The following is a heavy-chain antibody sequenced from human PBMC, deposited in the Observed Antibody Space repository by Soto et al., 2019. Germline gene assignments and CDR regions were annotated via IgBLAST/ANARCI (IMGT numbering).Heavy chain of an antibody. Sequence: QVQLMQSGPEMKKPGASVKLSCKTSGYSFTGSYIHWVRQAPGQGLEWVGWINPNNGATKYAQKSRGRVPSTRVTSISTADLDLDSLRPDDTAVYYCARVRSSLAAVGGYYGMDVWGQGTTVTFSS. CDR2: INPNNGAT. CDR3: ARVRSSLAAVGGYYGMDV. J-gene: IGHJ6*02. V-gene: IGHV1-2*02. CDR1: GYSFTGSY. D-gene: IGHD2-15*01.